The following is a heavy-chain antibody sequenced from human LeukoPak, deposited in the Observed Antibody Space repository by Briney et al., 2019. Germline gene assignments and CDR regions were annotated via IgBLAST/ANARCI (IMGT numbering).Heavy chain of an antibody. D-gene: IGHD6-6*01. J-gene: IGHJ5*02. V-gene: IGHV1-2*02. CDR1: GYTFTGYY. Sequence: ASVKVSCKASGYTFTGYYMHCVRHTPEQGLEWMGWINPNSGGTNYAQKFQGSVTMTRDTSISTAYMELSRLRSDDTAVYYCARMSIAARPVYNWCDPWGQGNLVTVSS. CDR3: ARMSIAARPVYNWCDP. CDR2: INPNSGGT.